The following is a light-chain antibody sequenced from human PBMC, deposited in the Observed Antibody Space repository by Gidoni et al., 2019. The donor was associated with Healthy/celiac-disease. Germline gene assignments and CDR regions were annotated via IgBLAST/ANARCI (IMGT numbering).Light chain of an antibody. CDR3: ATWDDNLRAVV. CDR2: DSH. CDR1: TSNIGSNF. J-gene: IGLJ2*01. Sequence: QSVLTQPPSLSAAPGQRVTIPCSGGTSNIGSNFVSWYQQVPGTAPKLLIYDSHRRPSGIPDRRSGSSSGTSATLDITGLQPGDEADYYCATWDDNLRAVVFGGGTRLTVL. V-gene: IGLV1-51*01.